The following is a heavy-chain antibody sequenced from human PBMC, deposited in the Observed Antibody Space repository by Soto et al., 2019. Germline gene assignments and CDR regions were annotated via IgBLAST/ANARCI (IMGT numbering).Heavy chain of an antibody. V-gene: IGHV1-24*01. CDR3: ATRTYGSGSSNWFDP. Sequence: ASVKVSCKVSGYTLTELSMHWVRQAPGKGLEWMGGFDPEDGETIYAQKFQGRVTMTEDTSTDAAYMELSSLRSEDTAVYYCATRTYGSGSSNWFDPWGQGTPVTVSS. D-gene: IGHD3-10*01. CDR2: FDPEDGET. J-gene: IGHJ5*02. CDR1: GYTLTELS.